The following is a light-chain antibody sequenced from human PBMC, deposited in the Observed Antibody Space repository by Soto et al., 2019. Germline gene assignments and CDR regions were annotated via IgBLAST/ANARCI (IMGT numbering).Light chain of an antibody. CDR3: QQSYGTPLT. J-gene: IGKJ4*01. CDR2: AAS. V-gene: IGKV1-39*01. CDR1: QSISNY. Sequence: DMEMTQSPSSLSASVGDRVTITCRASQSISNYLNWYQHKPGKVPKLLIYAASSLQSGVPTRFSGSGSGTDFTLTINSLHPEDLATYYCQQSYGTPLTFGGGTKIEIK.